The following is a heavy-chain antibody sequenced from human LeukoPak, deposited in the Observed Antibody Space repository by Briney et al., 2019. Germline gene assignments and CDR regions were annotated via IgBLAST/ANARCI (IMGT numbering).Heavy chain of an antibody. V-gene: IGHV3-74*01. D-gene: IGHD3-3*01. J-gene: IGHJ4*02. Sequence: GAPPRLSCAACGFIFSNYWMHWVRQPPGEGVVWVSRINGYESSISYADSVKVRFTISRDNVKNTLYLQMNSLSAEDTGVYYCARDRSFGCDYWGQGTLVTVSS. CDR1: GFIFSNYW. CDR3: ARDRSFGCDY. CDR2: INGYESSI.